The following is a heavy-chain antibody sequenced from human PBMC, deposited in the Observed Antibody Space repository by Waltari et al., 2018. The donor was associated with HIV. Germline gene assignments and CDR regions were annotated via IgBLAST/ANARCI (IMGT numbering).Heavy chain of an antibody. J-gene: IGHJ2*01. V-gene: IGHV4-61*02. CDR2: VYTSGST. CDR3: ARALDYYESGSFPLWFFDV. D-gene: IGHD3-10*01. CDR1: SGSITSGNYY. Sequence: ESGPGLVKPSQTLSLTCTVSSGSITSGNYYWSWIRQPAGKGLEWIGRVYTSGSTNYNPSLKNRVTISIDTSRNQFSLRPSSVAAADTAVYYCARALDYYESGSFPLWFFDVWGRGTLVTV.